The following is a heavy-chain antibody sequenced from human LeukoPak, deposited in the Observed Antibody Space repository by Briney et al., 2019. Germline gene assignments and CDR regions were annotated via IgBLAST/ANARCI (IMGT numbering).Heavy chain of an antibody. CDR2: ITYDGSTT. Sequence: GGSLRLSCAASGFTFSSYAMHWVRQAPGKGLEWVAVITYDGSTTHHADSVKGRFTISRDISKSMLFLQMSSLRPEDTGLYYCARLGGFCSGTSCYLLYGLDVWGQGTTVTVS. V-gene: IGHV3-30-3*01. J-gene: IGHJ6*02. CDR3: ARLGGFCSGTSCYLLYGLDV. CDR1: GFTFSSYA. D-gene: IGHD2-2*01.